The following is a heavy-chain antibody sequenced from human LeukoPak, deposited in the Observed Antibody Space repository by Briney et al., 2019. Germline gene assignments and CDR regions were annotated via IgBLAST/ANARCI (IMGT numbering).Heavy chain of an antibody. CDR1: GFTLSSYW. CDR3: ARGGAAPDY. Sequence: PGGSLRLSCAASGFTLSSYWMHWVRQAPGKGLVWVSRINNDGSSTSYADSVKGRFTISRDNAKNSLYLQMNSLRAEDTAVYYCARGGAAPDYWGQGTLVTVSS. D-gene: IGHD1-26*01. V-gene: IGHV3-74*01. CDR2: INNDGSST. J-gene: IGHJ4*02.